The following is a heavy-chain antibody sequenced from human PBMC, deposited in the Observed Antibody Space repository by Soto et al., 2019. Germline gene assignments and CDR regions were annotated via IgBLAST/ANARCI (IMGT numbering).Heavy chain of an antibody. D-gene: IGHD3-22*01. V-gene: IGHV3-30-3*01. CDR2: ISYDGSNK. CDR1: GFTFSSYA. J-gene: IGHJ4*02. CDR3: ARDRGSSGYYYAHFDY. Sequence: QVQLVESGGGVVQPGRSLRLSCAASGFTFSSYAMHWVRQAPGKGLEWVAVISYDGSNKYYADSVKGRFTISRDNSKNTLDLQMNSLRAEDTAVYYCARDRGSSGYYYAHFDYWGQGTLVTVSS.